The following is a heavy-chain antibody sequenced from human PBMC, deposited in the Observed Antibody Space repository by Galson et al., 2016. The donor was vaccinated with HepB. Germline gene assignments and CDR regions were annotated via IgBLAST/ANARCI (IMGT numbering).Heavy chain of an antibody. CDR3: VREAMIIGYFDY. V-gene: IGHV2-70*04. Sequence: PALVKPTQTLTLTCTFSGFSLSTSGMRVSWIRQPPGKALEWLARIDWDDDEFYSTSLKTRLTISKDTSKNQVVLTMTNMDPVDTATYYCVREAMIIGYFDYWGQGTLVTVSS. CDR2: IDWDDDE. J-gene: IGHJ4*02. D-gene: IGHD3-22*01. CDR1: GFSLSTSGMR.